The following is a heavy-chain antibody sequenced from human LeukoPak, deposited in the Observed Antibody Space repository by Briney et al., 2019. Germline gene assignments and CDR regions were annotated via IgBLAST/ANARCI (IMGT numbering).Heavy chain of an antibody. V-gene: IGHV4-38-2*02. CDR2: IYHSGST. J-gene: IGHJ6*02. CDR3: ARDGYSTPDV. Sequence: SETLSLTCTVSGYSISSGYYWGWIRQPPGKGLEWIGSIYHSGSTYYNPSLKSRVTISVDTSKNQFSLKLTSVTAADTAVYYCARDGYSTPDVWGQGTTVTVSS. D-gene: IGHD6-13*01. CDR1: GYSISSGYY.